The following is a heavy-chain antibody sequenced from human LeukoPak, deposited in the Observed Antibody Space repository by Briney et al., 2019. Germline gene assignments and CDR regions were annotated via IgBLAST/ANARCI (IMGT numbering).Heavy chain of an antibody. Sequence: ASVKVSCKASGYTFTNYDINWVRQTSGQGLEWMGWLNPNNGKRGYAQKFQGRATITRDTSTSTAYIELSSLRSEDTAVYYCARGNIASTGLSWFDPWGQGTLVTVSS. D-gene: IGHD6-13*01. CDR2: LNPNNGKR. J-gene: IGHJ5*02. CDR3: ARGNIASTGLSWFDP. V-gene: IGHV1-8*02. CDR1: GYTFTNYD.